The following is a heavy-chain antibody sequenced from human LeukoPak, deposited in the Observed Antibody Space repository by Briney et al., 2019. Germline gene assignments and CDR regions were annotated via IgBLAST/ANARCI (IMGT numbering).Heavy chain of an antibody. J-gene: IGHJ4*02. CDR1: GGSISSNSYY. V-gene: IGHV4-39*01. CDR3: ARTRYYYNSRSYGAPYYFDY. Sequence: TSETLSLTCAVSGGSISSNSYYWGWIRQPPGKGLEWIGSIYYSGSTYYNPALKSRVTISVDTSKNQFSLKPSSVPAADTAVYYCARTRYYYNSRSYGAPYYFDYWGQGTLVTVSS. CDR2: IYYSGST. D-gene: IGHD3-10*01.